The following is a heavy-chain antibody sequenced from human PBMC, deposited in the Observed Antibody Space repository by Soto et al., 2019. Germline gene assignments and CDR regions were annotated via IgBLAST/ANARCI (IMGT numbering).Heavy chain of an antibody. V-gene: IGHV3-23*01. CDR1: GFTFSSYA. CDR3: ANPDKYHGSGAYDY. Sequence: GSLRLSCAASGFTFSSYAMSWVRQAPGKGLEWVSAISGSGGSTYYADSVKGRFTISRDNSKNTLYLQMNSLRAEDTAVYYCANPDKYHGSGAYDYWGQGTLVTVSS. D-gene: IGHD2-15*01. J-gene: IGHJ4*02. CDR2: ISGSGGST.